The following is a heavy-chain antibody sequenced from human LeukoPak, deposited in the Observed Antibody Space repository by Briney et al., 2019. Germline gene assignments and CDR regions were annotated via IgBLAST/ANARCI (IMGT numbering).Heavy chain of an antibody. CDR3: ARSYGTIVFDY. CDR2: ILSDGSYE. CDR1: GFSLSRNG. J-gene: IGHJ4*02. Sequence: PGGSLRLSCATSGFSLSRNGMHWVRQAPGQGLEWVAFILSDGSYEYYADSVKGRFTISRDNAKNTLYLQMNSLRAEDTAVYYCARSYGTIVFDYWGQGILVTVSS. V-gene: IGHV3-30*02. D-gene: IGHD1-14*01.